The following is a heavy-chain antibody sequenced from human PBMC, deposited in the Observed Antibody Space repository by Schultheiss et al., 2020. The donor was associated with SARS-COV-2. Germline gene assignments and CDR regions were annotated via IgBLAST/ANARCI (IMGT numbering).Heavy chain of an antibody. CDR1: GGSFSGYY. CDR3: ARGPRFDP. V-gene: IGHV4-34*01. Sequence: SETLSLTCAVYGGSFSGYYWTWIRQPPGKGLEWIGEISQSGSTNYNPSLKSRVTVSVDTSKNQFSLKLSSVSAADTAVYYCARGPRFDPWGQGTLVTVSS. CDR2: ISQSGST. J-gene: IGHJ5*02.